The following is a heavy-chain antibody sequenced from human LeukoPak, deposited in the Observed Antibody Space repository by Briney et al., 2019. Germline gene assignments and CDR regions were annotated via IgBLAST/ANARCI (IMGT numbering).Heavy chain of an antibody. J-gene: IGHJ5*02. CDR1: GFTVSSNY. CDR2: IYSGGST. Sequence: GGSLRLSCAASGFTVSSNYMSWVRQAPGKGLEWVSIIYSGGSTFYADSVKGRFTISRDNSKNTLYLQMNSLRAEDTAVYYCARDKVGATSRNWFDPWGQGTLVTVSS. V-gene: IGHV3-53*01. CDR3: ARDKVGATSRNWFDP. D-gene: IGHD1-26*01.